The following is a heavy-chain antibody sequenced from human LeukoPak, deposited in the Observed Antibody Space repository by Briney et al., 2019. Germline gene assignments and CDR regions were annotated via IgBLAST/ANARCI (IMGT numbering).Heavy chain of an antibody. CDR1: GFTFSSYE. Sequence: GGSLRLSCAASGFTFSSYEMNWVRQAPGKGLEWVSYISSSGSTIYYADSVKGRFTISRDNAKNSLYLQMNSLRAEDTAVYYCARDSAYYYGSEYGMDVWGQGTTVTVSS. V-gene: IGHV3-48*03. CDR3: ARDSAYYYGSEYGMDV. CDR2: ISSSGSTI. J-gene: IGHJ6*02. D-gene: IGHD3-10*01.